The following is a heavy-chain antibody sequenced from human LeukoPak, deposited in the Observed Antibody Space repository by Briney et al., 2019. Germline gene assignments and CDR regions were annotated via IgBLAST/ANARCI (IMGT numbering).Heavy chain of an antibody. CDR3: AGGYYDSSWEYGGAFDI. J-gene: IGHJ3*02. CDR1: GYTFTSYG. CDR2: ISAYNGNT. V-gene: IGHV1-18*01. D-gene: IGHD3-22*01. Sequence: ASVKVSCKASGYTFTSYGISWVRQAPGQGLEWMGWISAYNGNTNYAQKLQGRVTMTTDTSTSTAYMELRSLRSDDTAVYYCAGGYYDSSWEYGGAFDIWGQGTMVTVSS.